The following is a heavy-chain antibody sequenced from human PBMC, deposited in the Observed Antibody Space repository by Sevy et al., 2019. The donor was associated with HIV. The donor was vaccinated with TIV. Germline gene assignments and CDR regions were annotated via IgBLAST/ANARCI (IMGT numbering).Heavy chain of an antibody. D-gene: IGHD6-25*01. V-gene: IGHV3-30*04. J-gene: IGHJ6*02. CDR1: GFTFRNYA. CDR3: ARDPVEMARSGYGMDV. Sequence: GGSLRLSCAASGFTFRNYAMHWVRQAPGKGLEWVAVISYDGSNKNYADSVKGRLTISRDNSKNTLYLQINSLRGEDTAVYYCARDPVEMARSGYGMDVWGQGTLVTVSS. CDR2: ISYDGSNK.